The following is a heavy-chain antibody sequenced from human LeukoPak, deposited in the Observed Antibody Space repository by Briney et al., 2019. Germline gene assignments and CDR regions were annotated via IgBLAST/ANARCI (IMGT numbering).Heavy chain of an antibody. CDR2: IYYSGST. J-gene: IGHJ4*02. V-gene: IGHV4-61*01. D-gene: IGHD3-16*01. Sequence: PSETLSLTCSVSGYSISSAYYWGWIRQPPGKGLEWIGYIYYSGSTNYNPSLKSRVTISVDTSKNQFSLKLSSVTAADTAVYYCARELKGAGSYGGATDYWGQGTLVTVSS. CDR3: ARELKGAGSYGGATDY. CDR1: GYSISSAYY.